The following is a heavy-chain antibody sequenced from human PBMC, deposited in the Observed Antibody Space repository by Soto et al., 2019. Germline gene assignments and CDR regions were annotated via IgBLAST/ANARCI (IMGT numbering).Heavy chain of an antibody. J-gene: IGHJ4*02. CDR3: AKRSSSSTFDY. CDR2: ISGSDDST. CDR1: GFTFSSYA. D-gene: IGHD6-6*01. V-gene: IGHV3-23*01. Sequence: EVQLLESGGGLVQPGVSLRLSCAASGFTFSSYAMSWVRQAPGKGLEWVSVISGSDDSTYYADSVKGRFTISRDNFKNTLYLKMTTLRAEDTAVYYCAKRSSSSTFDYWGQGTLVTVSS.